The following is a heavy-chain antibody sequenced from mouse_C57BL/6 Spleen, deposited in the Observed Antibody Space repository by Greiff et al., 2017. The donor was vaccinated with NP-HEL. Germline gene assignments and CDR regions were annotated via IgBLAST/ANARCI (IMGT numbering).Heavy chain of an antibody. CDR2: ISNGGGST. J-gene: IGHJ3*01. D-gene: IGHD1-1*01. Sequence: EVQVVESGGGLVQPGGSLKLSCAASGFTFSDYYMYWVRQTPEKRLEWVAYISNGGGSTYYPDTLKGRFTISRDNAKNIQYLQMSSLKSEDTAMYYCAREGVAGDWFAYWGQGTMVTVS. CDR1: GFTFSDYY. V-gene: IGHV5-12*01. CDR3: AREGVAGDWFAY.